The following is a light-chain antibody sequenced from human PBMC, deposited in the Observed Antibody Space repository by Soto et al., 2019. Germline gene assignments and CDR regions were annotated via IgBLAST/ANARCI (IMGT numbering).Light chain of an antibody. CDR1: QRVRSH. J-gene: IGKJ4*01. CDR2: GAS. CDR3: QQYNDWPRT. V-gene: IGKV3-15*01. Sequence: EVVMTHSPATLSVSPGERATLSCRASQRVRSHLAWYQQKPGQAPSLLIFGASTRATGVPARFSGSESGTEFTLTISSLQSEDVALYFCQQYNDWPRTFGGGTKVEMK.